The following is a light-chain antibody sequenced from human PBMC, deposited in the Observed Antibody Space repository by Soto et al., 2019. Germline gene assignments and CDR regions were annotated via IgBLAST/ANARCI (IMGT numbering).Light chain of an antibody. CDR2: GAS. CDR3: QQCGSTPWT. CDR1: QSVSSN. V-gene: IGKV3-20*01. J-gene: IGKJ1*01. Sequence: EIVMTQSPATLSVSPGERATLSCRASQSVSSNLAWYQQKPGQAPRFLIYGASSRATGIPDRFSGSGSGTDFTLTISRLEPEDFAVYYCQQCGSTPWTFGQGTKVDIK.